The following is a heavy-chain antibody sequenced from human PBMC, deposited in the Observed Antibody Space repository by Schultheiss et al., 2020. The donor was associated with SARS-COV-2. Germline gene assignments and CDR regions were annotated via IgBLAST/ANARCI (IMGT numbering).Heavy chain of an antibody. V-gene: IGHV4-38-2*01. CDR1: GYSISSGYY. CDR2: IYHSGST. Sequence: SETLSLTCAVSGYSISSGYYWGWIRQPPGKGLEWIGSIYHSGSTYYNPSLKSRVTISVDKSKNQFSLKLSSVTAADTAVYYCARGLTDLGYWYFDLWGRGSLVTVSS. D-gene: IGHD2-21*02. CDR3: ARGLTDLGYWYFDL. J-gene: IGHJ2*01.